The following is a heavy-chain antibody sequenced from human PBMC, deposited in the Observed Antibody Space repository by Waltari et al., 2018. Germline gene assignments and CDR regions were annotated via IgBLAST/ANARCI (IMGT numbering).Heavy chain of an antibody. J-gene: IGHJ6*02. V-gene: IGHV3-48*01. Sequence: EVQLVESGGGLVQPGGSLRLSCAASGFTFSSYSMNWVRQAPGKGLEWVSYISSSSSTISYADSVKGRFTISRYNAKNSLYLQMNSLRAEDTAVYYCAREDIVVVVATPYYYGMDVWGQGTTVTVSS. CDR1: GFTFSSYS. CDR2: ISSSSSTI. CDR3: AREDIVVVVATPYYYGMDV. D-gene: IGHD2-15*01.